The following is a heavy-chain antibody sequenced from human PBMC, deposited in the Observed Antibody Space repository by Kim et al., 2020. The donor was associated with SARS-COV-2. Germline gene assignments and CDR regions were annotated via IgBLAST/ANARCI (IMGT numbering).Heavy chain of an antibody. CDR1: GGSISSSSYY. D-gene: IGHD2-15*01. CDR3: ARPALGYCSGGSCDWVLPDGDDY. V-gene: IGHV4-39*01. CDR2: IYYSGST. J-gene: IGHJ4*02. Sequence: SETLSLTCTVSGGSISSSSYYWGWIRQPPGKGLEWIGSIYYSGSTYYNPSLKSRVTISVDTSKNQFSLKLSSVTAADTAVYYCARPALGYCSGGSCDWVLPDGDDYWGQGTLVTVSS.